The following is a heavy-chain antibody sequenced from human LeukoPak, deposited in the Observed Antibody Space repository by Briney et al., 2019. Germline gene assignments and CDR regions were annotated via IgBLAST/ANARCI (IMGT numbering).Heavy chain of an antibody. CDR3: ARIRCHKKRVPAAPYYYYGMDV. D-gene: IGHD2-2*01. Sequence: SETLSLTCAVYGGSFSGYYWSWIRQPPGKGLEWIGEINHSGSTNYNPSLKSRVTISVDTSKNQFSLKLSSVTAADTAVYYCARIRCHKKRVPAAPYYYYGMDVWGKGTTVTVSS. V-gene: IGHV4-34*01. CDR1: GGSFSGYY. J-gene: IGHJ6*04. CDR2: INHSGST.